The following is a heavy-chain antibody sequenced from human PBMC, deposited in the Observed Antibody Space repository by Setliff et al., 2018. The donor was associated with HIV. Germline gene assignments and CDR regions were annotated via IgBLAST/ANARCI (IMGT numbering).Heavy chain of an antibody. V-gene: IGHV3-7*01. CDR1: GFTFSNYW. J-gene: IGHJ3*02. CDR3: ARDYVWGRRAFDI. CDR2: IKPDGSEK. D-gene: IGHD3-16*01. Sequence: ESLRLSCAASGFTFSNYWMSWVRQTPGKGLEWVANIKPDGSEKYYVDSVKGRFTISRDNAENSLYLQMNSLRAEDTAVYYCARDYVWGRRAFDIWGPGTMVTVSS.